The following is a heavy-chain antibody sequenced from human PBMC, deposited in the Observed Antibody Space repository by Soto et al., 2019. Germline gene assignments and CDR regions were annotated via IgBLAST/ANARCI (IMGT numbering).Heavy chain of an antibody. V-gene: IGHV1-69*13. J-gene: IGHJ6*02. CDR1: GGTFSSYA. Sequence: SVKVSCKASGGTFSSYAISWVRQAPGQGLEWMGGIIPIFGTANYAQKFQGRVTITADESTSTAYMELSSLRSEDTAVYYCARRGEVDTAMVTYYYYGMDVWGQGTTVTVSS. D-gene: IGHD5-18*01. CDR2: IIPIFGTA. CDR3: ARRGEVDTAMVTYYYYGMDV.